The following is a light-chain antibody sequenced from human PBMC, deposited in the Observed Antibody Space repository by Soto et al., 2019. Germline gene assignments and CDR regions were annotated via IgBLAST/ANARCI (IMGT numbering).Light chain of an antibody. Sequence: DIQMTQSPSTLSASVGDRVTITCRASQSINNWLAWYQQKPGKAPNLLIYKASSLESGVPSRFSGSGSGTGFTLNISSMQPDDFATYYCQQYDSYTFTFGGGTKVEIK. CDR2: KAS. CDR1: QSINNW. J-gene: IGKJ4*01. CDR3: QQYDSYTFT. V-gene: IGKV1-5*03.